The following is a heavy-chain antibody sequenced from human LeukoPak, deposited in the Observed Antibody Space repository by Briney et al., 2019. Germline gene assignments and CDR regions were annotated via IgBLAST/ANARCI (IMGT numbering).Heavy chain of an antibody. J-gene: IGHJ4*02. CDR1: GGTFGSYA. V-gene: IGHV1-69*13. D-gene: IGHD3-3*01. CDR3: ARDIMEGFTINYY. CDR2: IIPIFGTA. Sequence: ASVKVSCKASGGTFGSYAINWVRQAPGQGLQWMGGIIPIFGTANYAQKFQGRVTITADESTSTAYMELSSLRSEDTAVYYCARDIMEGFTINYYWGQGTLVTVSS.